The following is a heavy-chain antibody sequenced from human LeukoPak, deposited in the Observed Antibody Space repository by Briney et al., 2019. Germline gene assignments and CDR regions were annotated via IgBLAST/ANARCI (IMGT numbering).Heavy chain of an antibody. CDR1: GYTLTELS. Sequence: ASVKVSCKVSGYTLTELSMHWVRQAPGKGLEWMGGFDPEDGETIYAQKFQGRVTVTEDTSTDTAYMELSSLRSEDTAVYYCARDYPYSGSYYRSIDYWGQGTLVTVSS. CDR2: FDPEDGET. D-gene: IGHD1-26*01. V-gene: IGHV1-24*01. CDR3: ARDYPYSGSYYRSIDY. J-gene: IGHJ4*02.